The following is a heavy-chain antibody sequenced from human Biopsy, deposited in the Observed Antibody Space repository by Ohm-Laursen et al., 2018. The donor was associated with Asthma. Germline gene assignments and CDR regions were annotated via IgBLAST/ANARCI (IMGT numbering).Heavy chain of an antibody. V-gene: IGHV3-30*18. Sequence: RSLRLSCAASGFSFNSYGMHWVRQAPGKGLEWVAVMSFDGRQTYYADSVKGRFTISRDNSKNTLYLQMSSLRAEDTAVYYCAKERYYDFWSGYPIWGQGTMVTVSS. D-gene: IGHD3-3*01. J-gene: IGHJ3*02. CDR3: AKERYYDFWSGYPI. CDR1: GFSFNSYG. CDR2: MSFDGRQT.